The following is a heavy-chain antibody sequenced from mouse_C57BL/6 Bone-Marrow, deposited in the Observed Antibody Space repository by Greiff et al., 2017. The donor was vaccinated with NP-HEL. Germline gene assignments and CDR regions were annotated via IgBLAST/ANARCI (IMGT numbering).Heavy chain of an antibody. J-gene: IGHJ3*01. CDR3: ARDNTGSSYDWFAY. Sequence: VQLKESGGGLVKPGGSLKLSCAASGFTFSSYAMSWVRQTPEKRLEWVATISDGGSYTYYPDNVKGRFTISRDNAKNNLYLQMSHLKSEDTAMYYCARDNTGSSYDWFAYWGQGTLVTVSA. V-gene: IGHV5-4*01. D-gene: IGHD1-1*01. CDR1: GFTFSSYA. CDR2: ISDGGSYT.